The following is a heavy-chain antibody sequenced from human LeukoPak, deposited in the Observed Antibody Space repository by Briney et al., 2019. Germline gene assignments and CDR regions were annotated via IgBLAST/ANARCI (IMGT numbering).Heavy chain of an antibody. J-gene: IGHJ6*03. CDR2: VYYTGST. V-gene: IGHV4-39*01. CDR3: ARHSIAARGYYYYMDV. Sequence: SETLSLTCTVSGGSISSRSYYWGWIRQPPGKGLQWIGSVYYTGSTYYNPSLKSRVTMSVDTSKNQFSLKLRSVTAADTAVYYCARHSIAARGYYYYMDVWGKGTTVTVSS. CDR1: GGSISSRSYY. D-gene: IGHD6-6*01.